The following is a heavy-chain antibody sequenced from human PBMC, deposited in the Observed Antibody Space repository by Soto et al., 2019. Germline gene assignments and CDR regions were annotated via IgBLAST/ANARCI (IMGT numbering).Heavy chain of an antibody. D-gene: IGHD3-10*01. Sequence: GGSLRLSCAASGFTFSSYSMSWVRQAPGKGLEWVSGFRSGGDDGTTYYADSVKGRFTISRDNSKNTLFLQMNSLRAEDTAIYYCAKKVNSGPGSQYFDYWGQGTMVTVSS. CDR2: FRSGGDDGTT. CDR3: AKKVNSGPGSQYFDY. CDR1: GFTFSSYS. J-gene: IGHJ4*02. V-gene: IGHV3-23*01.